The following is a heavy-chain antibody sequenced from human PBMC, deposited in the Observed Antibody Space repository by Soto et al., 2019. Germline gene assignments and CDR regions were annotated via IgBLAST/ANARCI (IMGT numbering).Heavy chain of an antibody. CDR3: ARVLFAGTTFTSSAPEYYFDY. D-gene: IGHD1-1*01. CDR2: ISSSGSTI. V-gene: IGHV3-11*01. Sequence: PGGSLRLSCAASGFTFSDYYMSWIRQAPGKGLEWVSYISSSGSTIYYADSVKGRFTISRDNAKNSLYLQMNSLRAEDTAVYYCARVLFAGTTFTSSAPEYYFDYWGQGTLVTVSS. J-gene: IGHJ4*02. CDR1: GFTFSDYY.